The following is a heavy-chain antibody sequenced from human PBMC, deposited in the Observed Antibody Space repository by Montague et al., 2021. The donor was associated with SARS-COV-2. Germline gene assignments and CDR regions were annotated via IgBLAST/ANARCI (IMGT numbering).Heavy chain of an antibody. CDR3: ASAFYGDHWAFDV. CDR2: TYYRSWWRS. CDR1: GDSVSSTSAS. Sequence: CAISGDSVSSTSASWNWIRQSPSKGLEWLGRTYYRSWWRSQYPGSLESRITISGDTSKNRFSLQLNSVTPEDTAVYYCASAFYGDHWAFDVWGQGTMVTVSS. D-gene: IGHD3-3*02. V-gene: IGHV6-1*01. J-gene: IGHJ3*01.